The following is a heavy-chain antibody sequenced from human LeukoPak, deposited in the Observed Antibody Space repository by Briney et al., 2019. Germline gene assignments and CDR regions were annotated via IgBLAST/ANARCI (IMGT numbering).Heavy chain of an antibody. D-gene: IGHD3-10*01. CDR3: ARDLYGSGSYYIPNYYYYGMDV. J-gene: IGHJ6*02. CDR1: GYTFTSYG. V-gene: IGHV1-18*01. Sequence: ASVKVSCKASGYTFTSYGISWVRQAPGQGLEWMGIINPSGGSTSYAQKFQGRVTMTTDTSTSTAYMELRSLRSDDTAVYYCARDLYGSGSYYIPNYYYYGMDVWGQGTTVTVSS. CDR2: INPSGGST.